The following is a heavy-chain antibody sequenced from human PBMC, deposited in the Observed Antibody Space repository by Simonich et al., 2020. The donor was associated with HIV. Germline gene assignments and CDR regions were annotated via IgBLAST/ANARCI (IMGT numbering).Heavy chain of an antibody. V-gene: IGHV3-30*07. CDR2: MSYDGSKK. CDR1: GFTFSSYA. D-gene: IGHD3-16*01. J-gene: IGHJ4*02. CDR3: ASGGSISAVWADDY. Sequence: QVQLVESGGGVVQPGRSLRLSCAASGFTFSSYAMHWVRQAPGKGLEWVAVMSYDGSKKYYADSVKGRFTISRDNSKNTLDLKMNSLRAEDTAVDYCASGGSISAVWADDYWGQGTLVTVSS.